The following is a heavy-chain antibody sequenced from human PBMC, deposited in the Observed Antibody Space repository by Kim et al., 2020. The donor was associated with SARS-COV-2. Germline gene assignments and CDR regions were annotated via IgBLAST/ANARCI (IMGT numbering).Heavy chain of an antibody. V-gene: IGHV2-70*01. J-gene: IGHJ4*02. CDR3: ARIRGQFTFDY. D-gene: IGHD1-26*01. Sequence: YYSTSLKTRLTISKDTSKNQVVLTMPNMDPVDTATYYCARIRGQFTFDYWGQGTLVTVSS.